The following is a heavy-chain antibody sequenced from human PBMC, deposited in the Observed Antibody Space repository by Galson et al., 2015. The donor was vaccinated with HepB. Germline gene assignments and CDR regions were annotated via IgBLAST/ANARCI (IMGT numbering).Heavy chain of an antibody. J-gene: IGHJ4*01. D-gene: IGHD2-15*01. Sequence: SVKVSCKASGYSFRHHGISWVRQAPGQGLEWLGWIGSDNGETKYTEKFQGRVTMTTDISMSTSYMELRSLRSDDTAVYHCARAVLGSLYGDFDYWGQGTLITVSS. V-gene: IGHV1-18*04. CDR1: GYSFRHHG. CDR3: ARAVLGSLYGDFDY. CDR2: IGSDNGET.